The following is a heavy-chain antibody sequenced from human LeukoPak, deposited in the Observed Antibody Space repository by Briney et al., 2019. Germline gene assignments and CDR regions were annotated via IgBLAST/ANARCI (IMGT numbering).Heavy chain of an antibody. V-gene: IGHV4-38-2*02. CDR1: DYSISSGYF. D-gene: IGHD3-16*01. Sequence: SETLSLTCTVSDYSISSGYFWGWIRQPPGKGLEWIATIYHSGSTYYNPSLKSRVTISVDTSKNHFSHKLNSVTTADTAVYYCTRGAGWLIDYWGQGILVTVSS. J-gene: IGHJ4*02. CDR3: TRGAGWLIDY. CDR2: IYHSGST.